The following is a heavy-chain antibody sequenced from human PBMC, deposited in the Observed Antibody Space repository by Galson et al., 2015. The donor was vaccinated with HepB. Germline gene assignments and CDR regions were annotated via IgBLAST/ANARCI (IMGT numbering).Heavy chain of an antibody. D-gene: IGHD2-2*01. CDR2: IKSKTDGGTT. CDR3: TTDSDIVVVPAAMPNFDY. J-gene: IGHJ4*02. Sequence: STTLSCAASGFPLSNAWMRLVRQAPGMGLAWVVRIKSKTDGGTTDSASPLKGRFTISRDDSKNTLYLQMNSLKTEDTAGYYCTTDSDIVVVPAAMPNFDYRGQGTLVTVSS. CDR1: GFPLSNAW. V-gene: IGHV3-15*01.